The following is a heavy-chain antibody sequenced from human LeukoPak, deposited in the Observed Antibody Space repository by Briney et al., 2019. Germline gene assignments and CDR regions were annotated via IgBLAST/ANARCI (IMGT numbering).Heavy chain of an antibody. J-gene: IGHJ5*02. CDR1: GFSFSDSW. V-gene: IGHV3-7*05. CDR2: IEQYGSEK. Sequence: PGRSLRLSCAASGFSFSDSWMTWVRQAPGKGLEWVANIEQYGSEKNYVHSVKGRFTISRDNAKNSLYLQMNILRAEDTAVYYCARGHGWFDPWGQGTLVTVSS. CDR3: ARGHGWFDP.